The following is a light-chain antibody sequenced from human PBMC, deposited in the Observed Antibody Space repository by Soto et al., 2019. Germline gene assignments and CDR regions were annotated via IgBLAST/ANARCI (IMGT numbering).Light chain of an antibody. CDR1: SSDVGIYNY. V-gene: IGLV2-14*01. J-gene: IGLJ1*01. CDR2: EVT. Sequence: QSALTKPASVSGSPGQSIAISCTGTSSDVGIYNYVSWYQQHPGKVPKLIIYEVTNRPSGVSNRFSGSKSGNTASLIISGLQAEDEADYYCTSYTTSSTRVFGTGTKLTVL. CDR3: TSYTTSSTRV.